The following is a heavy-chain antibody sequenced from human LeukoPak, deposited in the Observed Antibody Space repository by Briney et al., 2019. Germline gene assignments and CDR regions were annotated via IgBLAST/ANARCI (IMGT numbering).Heavy chain of an antibody. CDR2: VNADGGNT. V-gene: IGHV3-23*01. CDR1: GFTFSSCA. Sequence: PGGSLRLSCAASGFTFSSCAMSWVRQAPGKGLEWVSTVNADGGNTYYADSVKGRFTISRDNSKSTLILQMNSLRVEDTALYYCTKRVKYGGTWNHFADWGQGTLVTVSS. J-gene: IGHJ4*02. CDR3: TKRVKYGGTWNHFAD. D-gene: IGHD1-1*01.